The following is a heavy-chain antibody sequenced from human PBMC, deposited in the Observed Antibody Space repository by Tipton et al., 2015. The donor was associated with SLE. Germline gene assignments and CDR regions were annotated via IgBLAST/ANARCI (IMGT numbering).Heavy chain of an antibody. V-gene: IGHV4-39*07. CDR2: VSYSGST. CDR1: GSSITSRSYY. Sequence: TLSLTCTVSGSSITSRSYYWGWIRQPPGKGLEWIGSVSYSGSTYYNSSLKSRVTISLDTSKNQFSLKLSSVTAADTAVYYCARDSSGGYNWFDPWGQGTLVTVSS. J-gene: IGHJ5*02. CDR3: ARDSSGGYNWFDP. D-gene: IGHD3-22*01.